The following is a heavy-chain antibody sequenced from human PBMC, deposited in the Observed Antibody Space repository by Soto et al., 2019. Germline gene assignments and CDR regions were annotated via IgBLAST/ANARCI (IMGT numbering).Heavy chain of an antibody. CDR1: GYSISSGYY. V-gene: IGHV4-38-2*02. CDR2: IYHSGST. D-gene: IGHD2-21*02. Sequence: SETLSLTCAVSGYSISSGYYWGWIRQPPGKGLEWIGSIYHSGSTYYNPSLKSRVTISVDTSKNQFSLKLSSVTAADTAVYYCARDLGSDNDYWGQGTLVTVSS. J-gene: IGHJ4*02. CDR3: ARDLGSDNDY.